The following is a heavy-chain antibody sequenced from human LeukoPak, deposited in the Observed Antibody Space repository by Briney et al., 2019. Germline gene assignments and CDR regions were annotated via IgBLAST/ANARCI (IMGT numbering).Heavy chain of an antibody. CDR3: ARYTGSYNHDAFDI. J-gene: IGHJ3*02. D-gene: IGHD1-26*01. CDR2: IITYNGNT. V-gene: IGHV1-18*01. CDR1: GYTFSSYG. Sequence: GASVEVSCKASGYTFSSYGINWVRQAPGQGLEWMGSIITYNGNTNYAQKLQDRVTMTTDTSTSTAYMELRNLKSDDTAVYYCARYTGSYNHDAFDIWGQGTMVTASS.